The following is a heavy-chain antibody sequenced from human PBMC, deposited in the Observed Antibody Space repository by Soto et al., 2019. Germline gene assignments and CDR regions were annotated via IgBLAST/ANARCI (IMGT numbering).Heavy chain of an antibody. V-gene: IGHV3-30*06. CDR1: GLTFSTYG. CDR2: ISYDGNKS. Sequence: QVQLVESGGGVVQPGGSLRLSCAASGLTFSTYGMHWVRQAPGKGLEWVSFISYDGNKSYYAGSVKGRFSISRDNSKNTLYLQMNNLRPDDTAVYFCAKSVLATVGTYFVHWGQGTVVTVSS. J-gene: IGHJ4*02. D-gene: IGHD6-13*01. CDR3: AKSVLATVGTYFVH.